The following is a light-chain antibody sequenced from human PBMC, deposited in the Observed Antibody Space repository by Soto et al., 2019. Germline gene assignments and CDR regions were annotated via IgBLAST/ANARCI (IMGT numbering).Light chain of an antibody. CDR3: QHYNSYSYA. Sequence: DIQMTQSPSTLSGSVGDRVTITCRASQTISSWLAWYQQKPGKAPKLMIYKASTLKSGVPSRFSGSGSGTEFTLTISSLPPDDFATYYCQHYNSYSYAFGQGTKVDLK. CDR2: KAS. CDR1: QTISSW. V-gene: IGKV1-5*03. J-gene: IGKJ1*01.